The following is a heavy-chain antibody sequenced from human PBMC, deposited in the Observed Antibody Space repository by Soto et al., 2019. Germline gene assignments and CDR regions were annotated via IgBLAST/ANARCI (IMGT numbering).Heavy chain of an antibody. CDR1: GFTFSSYA. J-gene: IGHJ3*02. CDR2: ISGSGGST. D-gene: IGHD3-9*01. CDR3: AKDPPTYYDILTGYSGAFDI. Sequence: GGSLRLSCAASGFTFSSYAMSWVRQALGKGLEWVSAISGSGGSTYYADSVKGRFTISRDNSKNTLYLQMNSLRAEDTAVYYCAKDPPTYYDILTGYSGAFDIWGQGTMVTVSS. V-gene: IGHV3-23*01.